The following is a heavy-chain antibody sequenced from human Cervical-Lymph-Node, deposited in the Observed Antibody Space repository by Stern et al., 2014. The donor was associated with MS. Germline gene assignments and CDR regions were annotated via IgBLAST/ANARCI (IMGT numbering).Heavy chain of an antibody. CDR3: ARDTGYCSGGSCFDWFDP. V-gene: IGHV1-2*04. CDR2: INPNSGGT. Sequence: QVQLVQSGAEVKKPGASVKVSCKASGYTFTGYYMHWVRQAPGQWLEWMGRINPNSGGTNYAQKFQGWVTMTRDTSISTAYMELSRLRSDDTAVYYCARDTGYCSGGSCFDWFDPWGQGTLVTVSS. D-gene: IGHD2-15*01. CDR1: GYTFTGYY. J-gene: IGHJ5*02.